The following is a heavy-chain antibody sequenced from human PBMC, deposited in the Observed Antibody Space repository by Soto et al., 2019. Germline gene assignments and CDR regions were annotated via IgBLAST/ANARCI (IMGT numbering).Heavy chain of an antibody. CDR1: GGSISSGGYY. CDR3: ARTPPIPNCSSTSCYFDY. Sequence: PSETLSLTCTVSGGSISSGGYYWSWIRQHPGKGLEWIGYIYYSGSTYYNPSLKSRVTISVDTSKNQFSLKLSSVTAADTAVYYCARTPPIPNCSSTSCYFDYWGQGTLVTVSS. J-gene: IGHJ4*02. D-gene: IGHD2-2*01. CDR2: IYYSGST. V-gene: IGHV4-31*03.